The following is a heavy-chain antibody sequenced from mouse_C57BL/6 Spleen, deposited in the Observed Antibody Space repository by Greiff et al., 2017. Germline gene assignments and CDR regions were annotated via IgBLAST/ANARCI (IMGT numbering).Heavy chain of an antibody. V-gene: IGHV5-4*01. CDR2: ISDGGSYT. J-gene: IGHJ4*01. Sequence: DVKLVESGGGLVKPGGSLKLSCAASGFTFSSYAMSWVRQTPEKRLEWVATISDGGSYTYYPDNVKGRFTISRDNAKNNLYLQMSHLKSEDTAMYYCARDNYGSSYDYAMDYWGQGTSVTVSS. CDR1: GFTFSSYA. D-gene: IGHD1-1*01. CDR3: ARDNYGSSYDYAMDY.